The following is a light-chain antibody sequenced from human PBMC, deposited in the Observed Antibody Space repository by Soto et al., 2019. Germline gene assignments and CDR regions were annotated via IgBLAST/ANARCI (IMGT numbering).Light chain of an antibody. V-gene: IGLV2-8*01. CDR1: SNDVGGYHY. J-gene: IGLJ2*01. Sequence: QSALTQPPAASGSPGQSVTISCTGTSNDVGGYHYVSWYQQYPGKVPKLIISEVTKRPSGVPDRFSGSKSGNTASLTVSGLQDEAEYYCSSYVGGKNPHVVFGGGTKVTVL. CDR3: SSYVGGKNPHVV. CDR2: EVT.